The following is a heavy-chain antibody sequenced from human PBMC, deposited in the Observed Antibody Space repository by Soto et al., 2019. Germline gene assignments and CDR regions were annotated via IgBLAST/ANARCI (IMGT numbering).Heavy chain of an antibody. Sequence: SVEVSGKASGGTFSSCAISWVRQAPGQGLEWMGGIIPIFGTANYAQKFQGRVTITADESTSTAYMELSSLRSEDTAVYYCARARPVGDWYFDLWGRGTLVTVSS. V-gene: IGHV1-69*13. D-gene: IGHD6-6*01. CDR3: ARARPVGDWYFDL. CDR2: IIPIFGTA. CDR1: GGTFSSCA. J-gene: IGHJ2*01.